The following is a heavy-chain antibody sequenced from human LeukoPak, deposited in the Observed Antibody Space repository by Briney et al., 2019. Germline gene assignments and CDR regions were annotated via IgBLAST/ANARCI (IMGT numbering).Heavy chain of an antibody. CDR3: ARDLTS. Sequence: PSQTLSLTCTVSGGSVSSGVYYWSWIRQLPGKGLEWIGYIYYSGTTYYNPSLKSRVTISIDTSKNQFSLRLTSVTAADTAAYYCARDLTSWGQGTLVTVSS. CDR1: GGSVSSGVYY. V-gene: IGHV4-31*03. D-gene: IGHD3-9*01. CDR2: IYYSGTT. J-gene: IGHJ5*02.